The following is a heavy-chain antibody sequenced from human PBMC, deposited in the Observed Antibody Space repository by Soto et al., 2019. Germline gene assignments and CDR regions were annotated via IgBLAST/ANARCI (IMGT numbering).Heavy chain of an antibody. CDR3: ARLSMAYCGGDCYHYYYGMDV. Sequence: SETLSLTCTFSGCSISSGGYYWSWIRQHPGKGLEWIGYIYYSGSTNYNPSLKSRVTISVDTSKNQFSLKLSSVTAADTAVYYCARLSMAYCGGDCYHYYYGMDVWGQGTTVTVSS. D-gene: IGHD2-21*02. J-gene: IGHJ6*02. CDR2: IYYSGST. V-gene: IGHV4-61*08. CDR1: GCSISSGGYY.